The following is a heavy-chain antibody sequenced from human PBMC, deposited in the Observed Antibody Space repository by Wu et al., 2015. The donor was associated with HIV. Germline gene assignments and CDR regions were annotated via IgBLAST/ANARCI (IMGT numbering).Heavy chain of an antibody. J-gene: IGHJ6*02. V-gene: IGHV1-69*05. CDR2: IIPIFGTA. CDR1: GGTFSSYA. CDR3: ASSIAVAGTYSYYYGMDV. Sequence: QVQLVQSGAEVKKPGSSVKVSCKASGGTFSSYAISWVRQAPGQGLEWMGGIIPIFGTANYAQKFQGRVTITTDESTSTAYMELSSLRSEDTAVYYCASSIAVAGTYSYYYGMDVWGQGTTVTVSS. D-gene: IGHD6-19*01.